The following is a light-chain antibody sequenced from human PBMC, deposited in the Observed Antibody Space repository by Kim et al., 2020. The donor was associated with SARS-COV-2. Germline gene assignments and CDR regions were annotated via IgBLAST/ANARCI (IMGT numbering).Light chain of an antibody. Sequence: RATVDCKSSQTVLYNSNNKNYLAWYQQEPGQAPKLLIYWASIRESGVSDRFSGSGSETDFTLTISSLQAEDVAVYYCQQYYSTPPSFGQGTKLEI. CDR1: QTVLYNSNNKNY. CDR3: QQYYSTPPS. V-gene: IGKV4-1*01. J-gene: IGKJ2*03. CDR2: WAS.